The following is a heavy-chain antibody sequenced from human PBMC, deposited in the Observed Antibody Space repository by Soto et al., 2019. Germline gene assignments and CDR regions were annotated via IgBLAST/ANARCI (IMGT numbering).Heavy chain of an antibody. CDR3: ARSRSGAVPDSLGF. J-gene: IGHJ4*02. Sequence: PGGSLRLSCAAFGFTFSRFAIHWVRQAPGKGLEWVAVISKDGSVKYYADSVKGRFTISRDNSESTLFLQMNSLTNEDTAVYRCARSRSGAVPDSLGFWGQGTLVTVSS. D-gene: IGHD3-10*01. CDR2: ISKDGSVK. V-gene: IGHV3-30-3*01. CDR1: GFTFSRFA.